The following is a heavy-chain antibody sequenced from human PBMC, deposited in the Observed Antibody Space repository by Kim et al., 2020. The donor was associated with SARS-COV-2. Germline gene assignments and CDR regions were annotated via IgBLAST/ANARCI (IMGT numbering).Heavy chain of an antibody. CDR3: AALVGAQGFYYFDY. J-gene: IGHJ4*02. D-gene: IGHD1-26*01. Sequence: NPTLKRRVTISVGTSKNQSALKLSSVTAADTAVYYCAALVGAQGFYYFDYWGQGTLVTVSS. V-gene: IGHV4-4*09.